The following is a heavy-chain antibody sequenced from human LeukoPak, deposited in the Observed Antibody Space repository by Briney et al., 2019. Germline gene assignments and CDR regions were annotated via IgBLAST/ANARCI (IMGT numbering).Heavy chain of an antibody. CDR3: AGLSSSWYQTDY. D-gene: IGHD6-13*01. Sequence: GYIYYSGSTFYNPSLKSRVTISVATSKNQFSLKLSSVTAADTALYYCAGLSSSWYQTDYWGQGTLVTVSS. J-gene: IGHJ4*02. CDR2: IYYSGST. V-gene: IGHV4-39*01.